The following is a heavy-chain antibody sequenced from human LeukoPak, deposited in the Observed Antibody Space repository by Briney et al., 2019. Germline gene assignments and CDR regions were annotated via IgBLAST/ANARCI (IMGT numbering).Heavy chain of an antibody. CDR3: ARAEGRGPGGYFDY. CDR1: GLSYSDSY. CDR2: ISSSGTYT. J-gene: IGHJ4*02. D-gene: IGHD6-13*01. V-gene: IGHV3-11*03. Sequence: GGSLRLSCYASGLSYSDSYMTWIRQAPGKGLEWLAYISSSGTYTNYADSVRGRFTVSRDNAKNSLFLQMTSLRAEDTAVYYCARAEGRGPGGYFDYWGQGTLVTVSS.